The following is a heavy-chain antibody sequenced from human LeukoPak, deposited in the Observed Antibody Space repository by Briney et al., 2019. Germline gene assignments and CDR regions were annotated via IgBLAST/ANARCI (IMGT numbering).Heavy chain of an antibody. D-gene: IGHD1-26*01. CDR3: ARDRGGSYDY. CDR2: IYYSGST. V-gene: IGHV4-59*01. CDR1: GGFISSYY. J-gene: IGHJ4*02. Sequence: SETLSLTCTVSGGFISSYYWSWIRQPPGKGLEWIGYIYYSGSTNYNPSLKSRVTISVDASKNQFSLKLSSVTAADTAVYYCARDRGGSYDYWGQGTLVTVSS.